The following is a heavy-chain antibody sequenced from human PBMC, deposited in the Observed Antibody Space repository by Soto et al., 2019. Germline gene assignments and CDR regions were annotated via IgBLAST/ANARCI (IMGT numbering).Heavy chain of an antibody. D-gene: IGHD2-21*01. J-gene: IGHJ5*02. Sequence: QLQLLESGPGLVKASETLSLTCNVSGCSISTSRSYCAWIRQPPGKGLEWLANIFYSGSTYYNPSLASRVTVTFDTSKNEFSLKLRSVTAADTAVYYCARQPTTGDTDVWFDPWGQGTLGTVSS. CDR3: ARQPTTGDTDVWFDP. CDR1: GCSISTSRSY. CDR2: IFYSGST. V-gene: IGHV4-39*01.